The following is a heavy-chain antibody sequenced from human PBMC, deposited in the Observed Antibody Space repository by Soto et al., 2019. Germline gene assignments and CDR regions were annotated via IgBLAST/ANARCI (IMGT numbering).Heavy chain of an antibody. CDR2: IYYSGST. V-gene: IGHV4-31*03. CDR1: GGSISSGAYF. J-gene: IGHJ5*02. CDR3: ARDPRSAYCHYH. D-gene: IGHD3-3*01. Sequence: QVQLQESGPGLVKPSQTLSLTCTVSGGSISSGAYFWSWIRQHPGRGLEWIGYIYYSGSTYYNPSLKSRVTISVDTSKNQFALKLSSVTAADTAVYYCARDPRSAYCHYHWGQGTLVTVSS.